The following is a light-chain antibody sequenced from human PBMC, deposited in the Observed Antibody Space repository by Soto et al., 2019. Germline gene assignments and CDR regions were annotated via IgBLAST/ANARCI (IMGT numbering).Light chain of an antibody. CDR1: GTIISK. V-gene: IGKV3-15*01. CDR2: DAS. J-gene: IGKJ4*01. CDR3: QQYNSYPPI. Sequence: EIEMTQSPSTLSASVGDRATLTCRASGTIISKLAWYQQKPGQAPRLLIYDASSRASGIPARFSGSGSGTEFTLTISSLQPDDFAVYYCQQYNSYPPIFGGGTKVDIK.